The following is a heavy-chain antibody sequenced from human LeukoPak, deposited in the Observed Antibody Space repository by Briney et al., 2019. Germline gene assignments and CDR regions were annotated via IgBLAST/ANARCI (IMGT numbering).Heavy chain of an antibody. CDR1: GYTFTSYG. J-gene: IGHJ1*01. D-gene: IGHD2-21*02. CDR3: ARAYCGGDCYSEYFQH. V-gene: IGHV1-18*01. CDR2: ISAYNGNT. Sequence: GASVKVSCKASGYTFTSYGISWVRQAPGQGLEWMGWISAYNGNTNYAQKLQGRVTMTTDTSTSTAYMELRSLRSDDTAVYYCARAYCGGDCYSEYFQHWGQGTLVTVSS.